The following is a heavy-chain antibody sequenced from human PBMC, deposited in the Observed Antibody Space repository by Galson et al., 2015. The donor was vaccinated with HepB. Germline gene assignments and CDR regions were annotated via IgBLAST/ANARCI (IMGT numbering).Heavy chain of an antibody. Sequence: SLRLSCAASGFTFSGYAMHWVRQAPGKGLDWVAVISYDGNNKYYADSVKGRCTISRDNAKNTLFLQMNSLRAEDTAVYYCARDGATIFGVALYYFDYWGQGTLVTVSS. CDR1: GFTFSGYA. D-gene: IGHD3-3*01. J-gene: IGHJ4*02. V-gene: IGHV3-30*04. CDR2: ISYDGNNK. CDR3: ARDGATIFGVALYYFDY.